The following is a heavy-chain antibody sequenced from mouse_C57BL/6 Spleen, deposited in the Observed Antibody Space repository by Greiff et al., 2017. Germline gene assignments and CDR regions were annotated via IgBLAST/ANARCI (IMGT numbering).Heavy chain of an antibody. CDR3: ARHYGSTYWYFDV. V-gene: IGHV1-80*01. CDR1: GYAFSSYW. D-gene: IGHD1-1*01. Sequence: QVQLKESGAELVKPGASVKISCKASGYAFSSYWMNWVKQRPGKGLEWIGQIYPGDGDTNYNGKFKGKATLTADKSSSTAYMQLSSLTSEDSAVYFCARHYGSTYWYFDVWGTGTTVTVSS. CDR2: IYPGDGDT. J-gene: IGHJ1*03.